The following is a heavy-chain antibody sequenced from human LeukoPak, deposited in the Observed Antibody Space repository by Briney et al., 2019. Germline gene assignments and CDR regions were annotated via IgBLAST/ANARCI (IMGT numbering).Heavy chain of an antibody. CDR1: GFTFSSYG. CDR2: IRYDGSNK. Sequence: PGGSLRLSCAASGFTFSSYGMHWVRQAPGKGLEWVAFIRYDGSNKYYADSVKGRFTISRDNSKNTLYLQMNSLRAEDTAVYYCAREYCSGGSCYPGPVDYWGQGTLVTVSS. CDR3: AREYCSGGSCYPGPVDY. V-gene: IGHV3-30*02. D-gene: IGHD2-15*01. J-gene: IGHJ4*02.